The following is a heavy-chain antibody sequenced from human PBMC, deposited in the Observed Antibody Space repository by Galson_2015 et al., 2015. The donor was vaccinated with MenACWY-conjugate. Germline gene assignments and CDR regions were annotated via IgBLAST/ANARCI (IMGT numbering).Heavy chain of an antibody. D-gene: IGHD3-10*01. J-gene: IGHJ4*02. Sequence: SLRLSCAASGFIFNTYWMHWVRQAPGKGLVWVSRINPGGSSTAYADSVKDRFTISRDNSKNTLYLQMNSLRAEDTAVYYCATYYASGIRTFDYWGQGTLVTVSS. CDR1: GFIFNTYW. CDR2: INPGGSST. V-gene: IGHV3-74*01. CDR3: ATYYASGIRTFDY.